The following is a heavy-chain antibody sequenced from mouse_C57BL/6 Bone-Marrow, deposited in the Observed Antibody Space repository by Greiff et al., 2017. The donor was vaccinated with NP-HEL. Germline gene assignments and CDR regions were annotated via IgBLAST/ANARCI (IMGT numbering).Heavy chain of an antibody. Sequence: VQLQQPGAELVKPGASVKMSCKASGYTFTSYWITWVKQRPGQGLEWIGDIYPGSGSTNYNEKFKSKATLTVDTSSSTAYMQLSSLTSEDSAVYYCARGSIVTKAWFAYWGQGTLVTVSA. D-gene: IGHD2-5*01. CDR2: IYPGSGST. CDR3: ARGSIVTKAWFAY. J-gene: IGHJ3*01. V-gene: IGHV1-55*01. CDR1: GYTFTSYW.